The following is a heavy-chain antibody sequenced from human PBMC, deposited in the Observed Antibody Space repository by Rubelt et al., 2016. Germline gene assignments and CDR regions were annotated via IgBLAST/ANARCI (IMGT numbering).Heavy chain of an antibody. J-gene: IGHJ4*02. Sequence: QVQLVQSGAEVKKPGASVKVSCKASGYTFTSYAMHWVRQAPGQRLEWMGWINAGNGNTKYSRKFQGRVTITKDTSASTAYMELSSLRSEDTAVYYCATTGRSWDWGQGTLVTVSS. V-gene: IGHV1-3*01. CDR2: INAGNGNT. D-gene: IGHD6-13*01. CDR3: ATTGRSWD. CDR1: GYTFTSYA.